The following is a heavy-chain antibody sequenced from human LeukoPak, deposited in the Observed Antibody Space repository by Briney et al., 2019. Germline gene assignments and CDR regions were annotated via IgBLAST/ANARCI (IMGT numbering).Heavy chain of an antibody. D-gene: IGHD3-22*01. J-gene: IGHJ4*02. CDR1: RFTFSSYA. CDR3: ARPQSSSGYYWPFDD. V-gene: IGHV3-23*01. CDR2: ISPSSGT. Sequence: GGSLRLSCAASRFTFSSYAMRWVRQAPGKGLEWVSAISPSSGTFYADSVKGRFTISRDNSKNTLYLQMNSLRAEDTAVYYCARPQSSSGYYWPFDDWGQGTLVTVSS.